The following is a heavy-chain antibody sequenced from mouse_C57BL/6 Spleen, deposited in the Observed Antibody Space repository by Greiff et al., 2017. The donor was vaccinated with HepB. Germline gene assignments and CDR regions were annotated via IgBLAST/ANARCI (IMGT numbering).Heavy chain of an antibody. CDR2: IWRGGST. CDR3: AKKRDGYNYAMDY. CDR1: GFSLTSYG. D-gene: IGHD2-3*01. Sequence: QVQLKESGPGLVQPSQSLSITCTVSGFSLTSYGVHWVRQSPGKGLEWLGVIWRGGSTDYNAAFMSRLSITKDNSKSQVFFKMNSLQADDTAIYYCAKKRDGYNYAMDYWGQGTSVTVSS. J-gene: IGHJ4*01. V-gene: IGHV2-5*01.